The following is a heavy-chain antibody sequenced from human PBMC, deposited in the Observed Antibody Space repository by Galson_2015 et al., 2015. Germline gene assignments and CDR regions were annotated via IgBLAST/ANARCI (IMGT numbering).Heavy chain of an antibody. CDR2: ISHDGTNK. Sequence: SLRLSCAVSGFTFSSNGMHWVRQAPGKGLEWVAVISHDGTNKYYADSVKGRFTISRDNSKNTLYLQMNSLRAEDTAVYYCAKGDGNYYPYGMDVWGQGTTVTVSS. D-gene: IGHD2-21*02. CDR3: AKGDGNYYPYGMDV. J-gene: IGHJ6*02. V-gene: IGHV3-30*18. CDR1: GFTFSSNG.